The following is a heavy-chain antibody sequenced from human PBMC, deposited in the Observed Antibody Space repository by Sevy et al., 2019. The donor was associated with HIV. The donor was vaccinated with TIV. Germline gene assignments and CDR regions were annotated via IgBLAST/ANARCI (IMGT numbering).Heavy chain of an antibody. Sequence: GGSLRLSCTASGFTLSSYAMHWVRQAPGKGLEWVAVISYDGSNKYYADSVKGRFTISRDNSKNTLYLQMNSLRAEDTAVYYCAREDTAANWGQGTLVTVSS. V-gene: IGHV3-30-3*01. CDR3: AREDTAAN. D-gene: IGHD5-18*01. CDR2: ISYDGSNK. J-gene: IGHJ4*02. CDR1: GFTLSSYA.